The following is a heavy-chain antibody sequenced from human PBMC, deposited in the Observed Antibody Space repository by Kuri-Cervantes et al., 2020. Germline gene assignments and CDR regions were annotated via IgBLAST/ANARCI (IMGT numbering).Heavy chain of an antibody. CDR1: GFSFSDYN. CDR2: ISGGSSFI. D-gene: IGHD3-10*01. V-gene: IGHV3-21*01. Sequence: GESLKISCAASGFSFSDYNMNWVRQAPGRGLEWVSSISGGSSFIGYADSVKGRFTVSRDNAKESLYLQMNSLRDEDTAVYYCARDQGRELSPLDCWGQGTLVTDSS. J-gene: IGHJ4*02. CDR3: ARDQGRELSPLDC.